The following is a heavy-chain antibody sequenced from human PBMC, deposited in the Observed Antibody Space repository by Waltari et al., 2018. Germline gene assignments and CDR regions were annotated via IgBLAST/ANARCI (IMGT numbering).Heavy chain of an antibody. J-gene: IGHJ5*01. Sequence: QVQLVESGGGVVQPGRSLRLSCAASGFRFREYGMHWVRQAPGKGLEWVGMVLYDGSQKFYAESVKGRFSISRDNSKNMVYLQMNSLTGADSAVYYCVKDLNLHFDFWGQGTPVNVSS. CDR2: VLYDGSQK. V-gene: IGHV3-30*18. D-gene: IGHD3-9*01. CDR1: GFRFREYG. CDR3: VKDLNLHFDF.